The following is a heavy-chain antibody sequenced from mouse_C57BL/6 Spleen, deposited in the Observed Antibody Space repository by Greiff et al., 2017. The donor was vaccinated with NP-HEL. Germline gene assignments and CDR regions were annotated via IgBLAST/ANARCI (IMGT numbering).Heavy chain of an antibody. Sequence: VKLMESGPGLVQPSQSLSITCTVSGFSLTSYGVHWVRQPPGKGLEWLGVIWSGGSTDYNAAFISRLSISKDNSKSQVFFKRNSLQADDTAIYYCAATVVGAMDYWGQGTSVTVSS. CDR3: AATVVGAMDY. J-gene: IGHJ4*01. V-gene: IGHV2-4*01. CDR1: GFSLTSYG. CDR2: IWSGGST. D-gene: IGHD1-1*01.